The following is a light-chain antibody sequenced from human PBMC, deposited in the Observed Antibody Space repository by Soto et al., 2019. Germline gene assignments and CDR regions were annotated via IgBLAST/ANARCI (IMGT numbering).Light chain of an antibody. CDR2: VNSDGSH. J-gene: IGLJ2*01. CDR3: QTWGTDVV. CDR1: SGHNTYA. V-gene: IGLV4-69*01. Sequence: QPVLTQSPSASASLGASVKLTCTLISGHNTYAIAWHQQQPEKGPRYLMKVNSDGSHIKGDGTPDRFSGSSSGAERYLTISSLQSDDEADYYCQTWGTDVVFGGGTKVTVL.